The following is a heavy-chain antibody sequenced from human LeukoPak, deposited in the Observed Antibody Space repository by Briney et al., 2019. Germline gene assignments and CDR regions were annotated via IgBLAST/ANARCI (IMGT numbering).Heavy chain of an antibody. CDR1: GYPFTGNY. J-gene: IGHJ4*02. D-gene: IGHD3-16*01. CDR2: ISANNGDT. V-gene: IGHV1-18*04. CDR3: ARDPPGLTLGSPGDY. Sequence: GASVKVSCKASGYPFTGNYMHWVRQAPGQGLQWMGWISANNGDTSYSQKLQGRVTMTTDTSTNTAYMELRSLTSDDTAVYYCARDPPGLTLGSPGDYWGQGTLVIVSS.